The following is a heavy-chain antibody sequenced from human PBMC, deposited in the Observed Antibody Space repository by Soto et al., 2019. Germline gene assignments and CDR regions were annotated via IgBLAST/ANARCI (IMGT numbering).Heavy chain of an antibody. CDR3: TREQSDDNYFDP. V-gene: IGHV4-61*08. CDR1: GAALSSGGYF. J-gene: IGHJ5*02. CDR2: IYYSGGT. Sequence: PSEALAPTCTVSGAALSSGGYFYTWVRQPPGKGLEWLGYIYYSGGTNYNPSLKSRVTISLDKSKSQFSLRLISVTAADTAVYYCTREQSDDNYFDPWGQGTLILVSS. D-gene: IGHD1-20*01.